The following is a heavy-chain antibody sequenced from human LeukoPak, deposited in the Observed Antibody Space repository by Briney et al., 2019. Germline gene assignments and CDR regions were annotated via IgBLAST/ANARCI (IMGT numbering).Heavy chain of an antibody. D-gene: IGHD3-3*01. CDR1: GFTFSNAW. J-gene: IGHJ3*02. V-gene: IGHV3-15*01. CDR2: IYSKTDGGAT. Sequence: GGSLRLSCAASGFTFSNAWMNWVRQAPGKGLEWVGRIYSKTDGGATDYAAPVKGRFTISRDDSKNTLYLQMNSLKTEDTAVYYCTTGFFGVVNDAFDIWGQGTTVTVSS. CDR3: TTGFFGVVNDAFDI.